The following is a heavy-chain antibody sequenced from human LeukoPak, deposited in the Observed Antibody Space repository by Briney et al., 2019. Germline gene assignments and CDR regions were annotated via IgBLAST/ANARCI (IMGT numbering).Heavy chain of an antibody. Sequence: PGRSLRLSCAASGFTFNSFGMHWIRQAPGKGLEWVAVISYDGSNKYFADSVKGRFTNSRDNSKNTLYLQMNSLRAEDTAVYYCAKDYDSSGWAAFDIWGQGTMVTVSS. J-gene: IGHJ3*02. D-gene: IGHD3-22*01. CDR2: ISYDGSNK. CDR3: AKDYDSSGWAAFDI. CDR1: GFTFNSFG. V-gene: IGHV3-30*18.